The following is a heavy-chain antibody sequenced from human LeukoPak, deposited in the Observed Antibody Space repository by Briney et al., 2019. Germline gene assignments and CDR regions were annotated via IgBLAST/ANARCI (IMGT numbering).Heavy chain of an antibody. Sequence: ASVKVSCKASGYTFITYGINWVRQAPGQGLEWMGWISPYDGSTNFAQNLQGRVTMTTDTITSTAFMELRSLRFEDTALYCCARDKAPRYTYGLGHWGQGTLVTVSS. CDR3: ARDKAPRYTYGLGH. CDR1: GYTFITYG. J-gene: IGHJ4*02. V-gene: IGHV1-18*01. D-gene: IGHD5-18*01. CDR2: ISPYDGST.